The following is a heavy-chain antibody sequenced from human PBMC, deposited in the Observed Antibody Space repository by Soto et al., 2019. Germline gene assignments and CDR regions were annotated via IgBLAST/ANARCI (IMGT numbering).Heavy chain of an antibody. CDR3: AKALGELSPESYDY. V-gene: IGHV3-30*18. CDR1: GFTFSSYA. CDR2: ISYDGSDK. Sequence: VQLVESGGGVVQPGRSLRLSCAASGFTFSSYAMHWVRQAPGKGLGWVAVISYDGSDKYYADSVKGRFTISRDNSKNTLNLQMNSLRADDTAVYYCAKALGELSPESYDYWGQGTLITVSS. D-gene: IGHD3-16*02. J-gene: IGHJ4*02.